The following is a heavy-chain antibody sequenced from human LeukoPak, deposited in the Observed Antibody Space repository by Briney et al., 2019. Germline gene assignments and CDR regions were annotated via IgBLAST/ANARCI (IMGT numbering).Heavy chain of an antibody. CDR1: GYTFTSYA. CDR3: AREYCSSTSCYKVSVFDP. Sequence: ASVKVSCKASGYTFTSYAMNWVRQAPGQGLEWMGWINPNSGGTNYAQKFQGRVTMTRDTSISTAYMELSRLRSDDTAVYYCAREYCSSTSCYKVSVFDPWGQGTLVTVSS. CDR2: INPNSGGT. J-gene: IGHJ5*02. V-gene: IGHV1-2*02. D-gene: IGHD2-2*02.